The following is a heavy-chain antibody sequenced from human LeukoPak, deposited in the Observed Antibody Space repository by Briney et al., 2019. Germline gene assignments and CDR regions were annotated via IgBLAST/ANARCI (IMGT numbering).Heavy chain of an antibody. D-gene: IGHD3-16*02. CDR1: GGSFSGYY. CDR3: ARHSIWGSYRHPFDY. J-gene: IGHJ4*02. V-gene: IGHV4-34*01. CDR2: INHSGST. Sequence: SETLSLTCAVYGGSFSGYYWSWIRQPPGKGLEWIGEINHSGSTNYNPSLKSRVTISVDTSKNQFSLKLNSVTAADTAVYYCARHSIWGSYRHPFDYWGQGTLVTVSS.